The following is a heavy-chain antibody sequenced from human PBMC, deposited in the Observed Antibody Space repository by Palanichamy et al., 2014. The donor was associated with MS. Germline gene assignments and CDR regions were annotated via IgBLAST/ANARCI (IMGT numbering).Heavy chain of an antibody. CDR3: ARDFWSGYSDTFDI. D-gene: IGHD3-3*01. J-gene: IGHJ3*02. Sequence: QLVESGGGLAQAWGVPETLLCSLWIHFRSNGMNWVRQAPGKGLEWISYIASSSTIYYADSVKGRFTISRDNAKNSLYLQMNSLRDEDTAVYYCARDFWSGYSDTFDIWGQGTLVTVSS. CDR2: IASSSTI. CDR1: IHFRSNG. V-gene: IGHV3-48*02.